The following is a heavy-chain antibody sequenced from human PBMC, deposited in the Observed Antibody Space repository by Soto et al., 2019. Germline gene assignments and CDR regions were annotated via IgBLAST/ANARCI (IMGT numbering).Heavy chain of an antibody. CDR3: ARESLYYYYYYMDV. J-gene: IGHJ6*03. CDR2: IYYSGST. Sequence: SETLSLTCTVSGGSISSGGYYWSWIRQHPGKGLEWIGYIYYSGSTYYNPSLKSRVTISVDTSKNQFSLKLSSVTAADTAVYYCARESLYYYYYYMDVWGKGTTVTVSS. CDR1: GGSISSGGYY. V-gene: IGHV4-31*03.